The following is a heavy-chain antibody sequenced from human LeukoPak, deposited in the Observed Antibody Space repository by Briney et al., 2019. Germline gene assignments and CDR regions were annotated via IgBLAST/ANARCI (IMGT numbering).Heavy chain of an antibody. J-gene: IGHJ4*02. Sequence: GGSLRLSCAASGFTFSSYEMNWVRQAPGKGLVWVSRIYGDGSRISYADSVKGRFTISRDNAKNTLFLQMNSLRAEDTAVYYCTSDTVDTAVGIDYWGQGTLVTVSS. CDR2: IYGDGSRI. V-gene: IGHV3-74*01. CDR3: TSDTVDTAVGIDY. D-gene: IGHD5-18*01. CDR1: GFTFSSYE.